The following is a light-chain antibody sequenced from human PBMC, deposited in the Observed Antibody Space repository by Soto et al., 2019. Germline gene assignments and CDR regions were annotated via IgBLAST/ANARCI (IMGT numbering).Light chain of an antibody. V-gene: IGKV1-13*02. Sequence: AIQLTQSPSSLSASVGDRVTITCRASQGISSALAWYQQKPGKAPKLLIYDASSLESGVPSRLSDSGSRTDCTLPISSLQPEDFATYYCQQFNSYPLTFGGGTKVEIK. J-gene: IGKJ4*02. CDR3: QQFNSYPLT. CDR1: QGISSA. CDR2: DAS.